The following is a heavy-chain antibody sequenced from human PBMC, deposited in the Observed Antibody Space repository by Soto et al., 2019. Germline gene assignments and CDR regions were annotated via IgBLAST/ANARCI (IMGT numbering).Heavy chain of an antibody. CDR3: ARNHGSGTTFYGY. J-gene: IGHJ4*02. CDR1: GDSVSNNSAT. V-gene: IGHV6-1*01. CDR2: TYYRSKWDN. Sequence: PSQTLSLTCAISGDSVSNNSATSNWIRQSPSRGLEWLGRTYYRSKWDNDYAASVKSRITINPDTSKNQFSLQLNSVTPEDTAVYFCARNHGSGTTFYGYWGQGALVTVSS. D-gene: IGHD1-1*01.